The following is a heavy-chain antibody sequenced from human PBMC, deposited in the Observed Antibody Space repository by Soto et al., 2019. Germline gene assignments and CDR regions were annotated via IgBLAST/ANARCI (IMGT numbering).Heavy chain of an antibody. CDR2: IYYRGNT. J-gene: IGHJ4*02. D-gene: IGHD3-9*01. CDR1: GDSINSVNYY. V-gene: IGHV4-39*01. CDR3: ARLEGLATISYYFDY. Sequence: SETLSLTCSVSGDSINSVNYYWGWIRQPPGKGLEWIGSIYYRGNTYYNPSLKTRVTISLDKSKSQFSLKLNSVTAADSAVYFCARLEGLATISYYFDYWGQGTLVTVSS.